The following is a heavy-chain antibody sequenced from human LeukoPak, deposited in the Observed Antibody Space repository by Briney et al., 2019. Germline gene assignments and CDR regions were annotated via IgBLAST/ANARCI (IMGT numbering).Heavy chain of an antibody. J-gene: IGHJ5*02. V-gene: IGHV3-74*01. Sequence: PGGSLRLSCAASGFTFSSYWMHWVRQAPGKGLVWVSRINSDGSSTSYADSVKGRFTISRDNAKNTLYLQMNSLRAEDTAVYYCARDSEDCSSTSCYRFDPWGQGTLVTVSS. CDR3: ARDSEDCSSTSCYRFDP. CDR1: GFTFSSYW. CDR2: INSDGSST. D-gene: IGHD2-2*01.